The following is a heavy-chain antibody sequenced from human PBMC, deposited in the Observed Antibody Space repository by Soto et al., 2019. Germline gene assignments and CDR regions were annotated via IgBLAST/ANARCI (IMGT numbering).Heavy chain of an antibody. J-gene: IGHJ4*02. CDR3: AREVARGGGFDY. D-gene: IGHD2-15*01. CDR1: GGSISSGEYY. CDR2: IYYSGST. Sequence: QVQLQESGPGLVKPSQTLSLTCNVSGGSISSGEYYWSWIRQPPGKGLEWIGYIYYSGSTYYNRSLKSRVTISGDTYKKQFSLKLLSVTAADTAVYYCAREVARGGGFDYWGQGTLVTVSS. V-gene: IGHV4-30-4*01.